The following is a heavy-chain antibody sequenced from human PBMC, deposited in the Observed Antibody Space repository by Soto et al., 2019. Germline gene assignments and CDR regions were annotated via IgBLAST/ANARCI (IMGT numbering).Heavy chain of an antibody. CDR2: ISGSGIST. Sequence: DVPLLESGGGLVQPGGSLRLSFAASGFTFRSYAMSWVRQAPGKGLEWVSGISGSGISTHYADSVKGRVTDSRDNSKNALYLQMSSLRAEDTDVYICAIEPVGPHWDFERWGRGTGVTVSS. V-gene: IGHV3-23*01. CDR3: AIEPVGPHWDFER. J-gene: IGHJ2*01. CDR1: GFTFRSYA.